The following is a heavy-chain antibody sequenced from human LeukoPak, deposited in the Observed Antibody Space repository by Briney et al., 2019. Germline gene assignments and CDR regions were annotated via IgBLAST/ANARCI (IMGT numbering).Heavy chain of an antibody. V-gene: IGHV3-30*02. Sequence: PGGSLRLSCAASGFTFSSYGMHWVRQAPGKGLELGAFIRYDGSNKYYADSVKGRFTISRDNSKNTLYLQMNSLRAEDTAVYYCARYYYDSSGYEADYWGQGTLVTVSS. J-gene: IGHJ4*01. CDR3: ARYYYDSSGYEADY. D-gene: IGHD3-22*01. CDR1: GFTFSSYG. CDR2: IRYDGSNK.